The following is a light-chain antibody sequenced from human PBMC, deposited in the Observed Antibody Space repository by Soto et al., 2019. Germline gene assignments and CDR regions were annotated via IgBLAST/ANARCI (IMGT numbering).Light chain of an antibody. Sequence: QSVLTQPPSASGTPGQRVTISCSGIRSNIGSNTVNWYQQLPGTAPKLLIYSNNQRPSGVPDRFSGSKSGTSASLAISGLQSEDEADYYCAAWEDSLNGRVFCGGTKLTVL. CDR1: RSNIGSNT. J-gene: IGLJ2*01. CDR3: AAWEDSLNGRV. CDR2: SNN. V-gene: IGLV1-44*01.